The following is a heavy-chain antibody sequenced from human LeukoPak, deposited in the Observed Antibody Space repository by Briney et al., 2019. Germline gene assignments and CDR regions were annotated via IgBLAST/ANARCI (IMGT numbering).Heavy chain of an antibody. D-gene: IGHD6-13*01. J-gene: IGHJ4*02. V-gene: IGHV4-61*01. Sequence: SETLSLTCTVSGGSVSSDPYYWSWIRQPPGKGLEWIGYIYYSGSTNYNPSLKSRVTISVDTSKNQFSLKLSSVTAADTAVYYCARGLAAENWGQRTLVTVSS. CDR3: ARGLAAEN. CDR2: IYYSGST. CDR1: GGSVSSDPYY.